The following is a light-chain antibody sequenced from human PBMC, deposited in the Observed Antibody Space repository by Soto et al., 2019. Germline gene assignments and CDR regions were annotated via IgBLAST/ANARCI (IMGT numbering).Light chain of an antibody. CDR2: GAS. V-gene: IGKV3-20*01. J-gene: IGKJ2*01. CDR1: QSVSRSY. CDR3: QQYASSFGT. Sequence: EIVLTQSPGTLSLSPGERVTLSCRASQSVSRSYLAWYQQKPGQAPRLLIYGASSRATGIPDRFSGGGSGTDFTLTISRLEPEDFAVYYCQQYASSFGTFGQGTKLEIK.